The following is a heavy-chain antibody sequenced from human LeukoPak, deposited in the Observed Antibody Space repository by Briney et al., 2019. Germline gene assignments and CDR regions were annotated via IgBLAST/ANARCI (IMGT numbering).Heavy chain of an antibody. CDR3: AKTLRVGYYYYYMDV. CDR2: ISYDGSNK. J-gene: IGHJ6*03. CDR1: AFTFSSYG. Sequence: GRSLRLSCAASAFTFSSYGMHWVRQAPGKGLEWVAVISYDGSNKYYADSVKGRFTISRDNSKNTLYLQMNSLRAEDTAVYYCAKTLRVGYYYYYMDVWGKGTTVTVSS. V-gene: IGHV3-30*18. D-gene: IGHD1-26*01.